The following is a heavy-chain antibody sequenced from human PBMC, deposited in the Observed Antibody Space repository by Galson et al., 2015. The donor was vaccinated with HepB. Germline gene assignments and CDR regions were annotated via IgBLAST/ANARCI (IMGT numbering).Heavy chain of an antibody. Sequence: SLRLSCAASAFTVSNNYMTWVRQAPGKGLEWVSVIYSGGSTYYADSVKGRFTISRDNSKNTVYLQMNGLRAEDTAVYYCASGIRALTSGSYGMDVWGQGTTVSVSS. CDR3: ASGIRALTSGSYGMDV. CDR1: AFTVSNNY. D-gene: IGHD3-10*01. CDR2: IYSGGST. V-gene: IGHV3-66*02. J-gene: IGHJ6*02.